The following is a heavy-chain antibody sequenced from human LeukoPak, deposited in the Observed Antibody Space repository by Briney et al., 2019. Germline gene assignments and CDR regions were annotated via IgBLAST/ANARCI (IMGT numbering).Heavy chain of an antibody. D-gene: IGHD3-3*01. CDR3: ARASGYDFWSGYHWFDP. CDR1: GGSISNYY. Sequence: PSETLSLTCTVSGGSISNYYVSLIRQPPGEGLEWIGYIYYSGSTNYTPSLKSRVTISVDTSKNQFSLKLSSVTAADTAVYYCARASGYDFWSGYHWFDPWGQGTLVTVSS. V-gene: IGHV4-59*12. J-gene: IGHJ5*02. CDR2: IYYSGST.